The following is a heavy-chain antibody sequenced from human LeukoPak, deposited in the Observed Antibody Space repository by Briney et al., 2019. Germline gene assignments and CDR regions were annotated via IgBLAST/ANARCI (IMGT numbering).Heavy chain of an antibody. Sequence: ASMKVSCKASGYTFTSYDINWGRQATGQGLEWMGWMTPGSGDTGYAQRFQGRVTMTRDTSINTAYMELSSLRSEDTAVYYCARMNHYNIKADWFDPWGQGTLVTVSS. J-gene: IGHJ5*02. V-gene: IGHV1-8*01. D-gene: IGHD3-22*01. CDR3: ARMNHYNIKADWFDP. CDR2: MTPGSGDT. CDR1: GYTFTSYD.